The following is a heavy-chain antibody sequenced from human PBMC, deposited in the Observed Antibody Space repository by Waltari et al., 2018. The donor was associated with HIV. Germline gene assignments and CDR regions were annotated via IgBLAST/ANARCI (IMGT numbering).Heavy chain of an antibody. V-gene: IGHV3-23*01. Sequence: EVQLLESGGGLVQPGGCLRLSCAASGFTFSSYAMSWVRPAPGKGREWVSAISGSGGSTYYADSVKGRFTISRDNSKNTLYLQMNSLRAEDTAVYHCAKYLQAVLLWFGGGYYGMDVWGQGTTVTVSS. CDR1: GFTFSSYA. CDR3: AKYLQAVLLWFGGGYYGMDV. CDR2: ISGSGGST. D-gene: IGHD3-10*01. J-gene: IGHJ6*02.